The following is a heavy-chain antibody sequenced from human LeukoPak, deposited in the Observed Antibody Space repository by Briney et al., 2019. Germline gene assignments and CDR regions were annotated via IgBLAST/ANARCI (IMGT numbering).Heavy chain of an antibody. CDR2: INPNSGGT. D-gene: IGHD6-19*01. CDR1: GYTFTGYY. J-gene: IGHJ4*02. Sequence: GASVKVSCKASGYTFTGYYMHWVRQAPGQGLEWMGRINPNSGGTNYAQKFQGRVTLTRDTSISTAYMELSRLRSDDTAVYYCARDGYSSGWYDYWGQGTLVTVSS. V-gene: IGHV1-2*06. CDR3: ARDGYSSGWYDY.